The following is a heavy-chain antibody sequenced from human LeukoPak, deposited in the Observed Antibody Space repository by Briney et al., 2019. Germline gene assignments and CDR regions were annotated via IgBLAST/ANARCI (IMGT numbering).Heavy chain of an antibody. Sequence: SETLSLTCAVYSGSFSGYYWSWIRQPPGKGLEWIGEITHSGSTNYNPSLKSRVTISVDTSKNQFSLKLSSVTAADTAVYYCAREREYYGSGSYYRTNYYYYYMDVWGKGTTVTISS. D-gene: IGHD3-10*01. CDR1: SGSFSGYY. V-gene: IGHV4-34*01. CDR3: AREREYYGSGSYYRTNYYYYYMDV. CDR2: ITHSGST. J-gene: IGHJ6*03.